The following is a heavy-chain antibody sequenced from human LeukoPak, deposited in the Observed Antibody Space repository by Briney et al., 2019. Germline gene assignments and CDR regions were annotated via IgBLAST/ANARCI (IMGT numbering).Heavy chain of an antibody. CDR1: GFTFSSYG. J-gene: IGHJ1*01. CDR3: ARDRAVAGPPEYFQH. CDR2: IRYDGSNK. Sequence: PGGSLRLSCAASGFTFSSYGMRWVRQAPGKGLEWVAFIRYDGSNKYYADSVKGRFTISRDNSKNTLYLQMNSLRAEDTAVYYCARDRAVAGPPEYFQHWGQGTLVTVSS. D-gene: IGHD6-19*01. V-gene: IGHV3-30*02.